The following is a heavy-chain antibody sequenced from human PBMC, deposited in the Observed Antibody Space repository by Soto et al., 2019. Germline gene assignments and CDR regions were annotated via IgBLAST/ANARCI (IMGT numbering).Heavy chain of an antibody. CDR2: FDPEDGEI. Sequence: ASVKVSCKVSGYTLTELSIHWVRQAPGKGLEWMAGFDPEDGEIIYAQKFQGRVTMTEDTSTDTAYMELNSLRAEDTAVYYCARDLARSSDHFDYWGQGTLVTVSS. CDR3: ARDLARSSDHFDY. J-gene: IGHJ4*02. D-gene: IGHD2-15*01. V-gene: IGHV1-24*01. CDR1: GYTLTELS.